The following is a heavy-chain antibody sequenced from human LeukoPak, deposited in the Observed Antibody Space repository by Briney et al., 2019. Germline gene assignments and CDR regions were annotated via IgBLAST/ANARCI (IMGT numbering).Heavy chain of an antibody. D-gene: IGHD4-11*01. CDR2: IYYGGST. Sequence: SETLSLTCTVSGDSISSYYWSWMPHPPGKGLEWIWYIYYGGSTNYSPSLKSRVTISVDTSKTQFPLKLSSVTAADTAVYYCARDRDYRFDPWGQGTLVTVSS. CDR3: ARDRDYRFDP. V-gene: IGHV4-59*01. CDR1: GDSISSYY. J-gene: IGHJ5*02.